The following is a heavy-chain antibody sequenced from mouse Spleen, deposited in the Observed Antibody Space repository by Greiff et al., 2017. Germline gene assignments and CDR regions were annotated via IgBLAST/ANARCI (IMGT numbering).Heavy chain of an antibody. J-gene: IGHJ3*01. V-gene: IGHV5-12-1*01. Sequence: EVKVEESGGGLVKPGGSLKLSCAASGFAFSSYDMSWVRQTPEKRLEWVAYISSGGGSTYYPDTVKGRFTISRDNAKNTLYLQMSSLKSEDTAMYYCARHDGNSWFAYWGQGTLVTVSA. CDR3: ARHDGNSWFAY. D-gene: IGHD2-1*01. CDR2: ISSGGGST. CDR1: GFAFSSYD.